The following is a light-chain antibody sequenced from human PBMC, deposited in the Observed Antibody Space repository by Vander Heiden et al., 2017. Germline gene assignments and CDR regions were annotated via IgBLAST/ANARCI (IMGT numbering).Light chain of an antibody. J-gene: IGLJ2*01. CDR3: QSYGTTIVV. V-gene: IGLV6-57*01. Sequence: NFMLTQPPSVSQSPGKTVTISCPRSRGSMARNYVQWDQQRPGSSPNNVIYEDNQRPSGVPDRFSGSIDSSSKSASLTISGLKTEDEADYYCQSYGTTIVVFGGGTKLTVL. CDR2: EDN. CDR1: RGSMARNY.